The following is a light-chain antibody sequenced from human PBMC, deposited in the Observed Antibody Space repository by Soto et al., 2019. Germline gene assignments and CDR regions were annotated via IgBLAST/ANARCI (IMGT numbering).Light chain of an antibody. J-gene: IGKJ5*01. Sequence: DIQMTQSPSSLSASIGDRVTITCRASQTISRDLSWYQHKPGTAPKLLIYTSSTLHTGVPSRFIGSGSGTLFTLTINNLQPEDFATYYCQQTYSLPPFTFGQGTRLEIK. CDR2: TSS. CDR1: QTISRD. CDR3: QQTYSLPPFT. V-gene: IGKV1-39*01.